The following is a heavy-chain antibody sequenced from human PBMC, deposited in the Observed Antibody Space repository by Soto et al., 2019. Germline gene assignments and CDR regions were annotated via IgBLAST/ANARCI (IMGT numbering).Heavy chain of an antibody. J-gene: IGHJ6*03. CDR2: MHYRGNT. Sequence: SETLSLTCSVSGGSMSGSYWGWVRQPPGKGLEWIGYMHYRGNTNYNPSLKSRAAISVDTSKNQFSLRVSSVTAADTAVYYCARGYRSGYYYHMDVWGRGTTVTGSS. CDR3: ARGYRSGYYYHMDV. V-gene: IGHV4-59*08. CDR1: GGSMSGSY. D-gene: IGHD3-16*02.